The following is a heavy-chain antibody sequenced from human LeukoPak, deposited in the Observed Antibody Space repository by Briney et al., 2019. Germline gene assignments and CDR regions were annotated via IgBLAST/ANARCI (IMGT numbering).Heavy chain of an antibody. J-gene: IGHJ4*02. CDR2: IYYSGST. D-gene: IGHD3-10*01. CDR1: GGSISSSSYY. Sequence: SETLSLTCTVSGGSISSSSYYWGWIRQPPGKGLEWLGSIYYSGSTYYNPSLKSRVTISVDRSKNQFSLKLSSVTAADTAVYYCARGLSVLYYLSLEYYFDYWGQGTLVTVSS. CDR3: ARGLSVLYYLSLEYYFDY. V-gene: IGHV4-39*07.